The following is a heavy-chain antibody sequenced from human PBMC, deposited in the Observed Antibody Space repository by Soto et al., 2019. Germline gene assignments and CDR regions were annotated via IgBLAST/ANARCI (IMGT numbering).Heavy chain of an antibody. CDR1: GFTFSSYG. J-gene: IGHJ3*02. CDR3: AKGQEAFDI. Sequence: QVQLVESGGGVVQPGRSLRLSCAASGFTFSSYGMHWVRQAPGKGLEWVAVISYDGSNKYYADSVKGRFTISRDNSKNTRYLQMNSLRAEDTAVYYCAKGQEAFDIWGQGTMVTVSS. V-gene: IGHV3-30*18. CDR2: ISYDGSNK.